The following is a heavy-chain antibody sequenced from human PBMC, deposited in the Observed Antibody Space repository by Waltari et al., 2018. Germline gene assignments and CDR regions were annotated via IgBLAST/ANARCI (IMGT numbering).Heavy chain of an antibody. J-gene: IGHJ4*02. CDR3: VRDGYWNY. Sequence: QVQLQQSGPGLVKPSQTLSLTCAISGDSVSSNSVTWNWIRQSPSRGLEWLGRTYYRSEWYSDYAESVKGRIIINADTSKNQFSLQLNSVTPEDTAVYYCVRDGYWNYWGQGSPVTVSS. D-gene: IGHD2-2*03. CDR1: GDSVSSNSVT. V-gene: IGHV6-1*01. CDR2: TYYRSEWYS.